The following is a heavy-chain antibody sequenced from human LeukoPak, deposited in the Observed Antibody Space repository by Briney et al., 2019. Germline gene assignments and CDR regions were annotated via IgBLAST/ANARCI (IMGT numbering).Heavy chain of an antibody. Sequence: PGGSLRLSCAASGFTFSSYWLHWVRQAPGKGLVWVSRINTDGSTTDYADSVRGRFTISRDNAKNTLYLQVNSLGAEDTAVYYCARESYYDSSGFDYWGQGTLVTVSS. CDR3: ARESYYDSSGFDY. D-gene: IGHD3-22*01. J-gene: IGHJ4*02. CDR2: INTDGSTT. V-gene: IGHV3-74*01. CDR1: GFTFSSYW.